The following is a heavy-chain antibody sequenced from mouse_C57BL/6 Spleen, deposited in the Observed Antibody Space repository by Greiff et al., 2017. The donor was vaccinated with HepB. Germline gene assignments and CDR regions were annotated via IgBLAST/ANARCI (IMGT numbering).Heavy chain of an antibody. CDR3: TRRITTVVATRYYAMDY. J-gene: IGHJ4*01. V-gene: IGHV1-15*01. Sequence: QVQLQQSGAELVRPGASVTLSCKASGYTFTDYEMHWVKQTPVHGLEWIGAIDPETGGTAYNQKFKGKATLTADKSSSTAYMELRSLTSEDSAVYYCTRRITTVVATRYYAMDYWGQGTSVTVSS. D-gene: IGHD1-1*01. CDR1: GYTFTDYE. CDR2: IDPETGGT.